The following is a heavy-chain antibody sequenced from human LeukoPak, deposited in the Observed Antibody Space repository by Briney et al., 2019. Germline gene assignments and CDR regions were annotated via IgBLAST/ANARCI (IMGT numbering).Heavy chain of an antibody. CDR1: GFTFSSYA. Sequence: PGGSLRLSCAAYGFTFSSYAMSWVRQAPGKGMEWVSAISGSGGSTYYADSVKGRFTISRDNSKNTLYLQMNSLRAEDTAVYYCAKDSSGWSAFDYWGQGTLVTVSS. J-gene: IGHJ4*02. CDR3: AKDSSGWSAFDY. D-gene: IGHD6-19*01. CDR2: ISGSGGST. V-gene: IGHV3-23*01.